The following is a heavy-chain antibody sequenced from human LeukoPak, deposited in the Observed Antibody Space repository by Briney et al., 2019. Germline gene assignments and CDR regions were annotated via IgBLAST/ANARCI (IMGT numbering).Heavy chain of an antibody. CDR1: GGSFSGYY. CDR3: GKGSSTFYYYYGMDV. CDR2: INHSGST. J-gene: IGHJ6*02. D-gene: IGHD6-6*01. V-gene: IGHV4-34*01. Sequence: SETLSLTCAVYGGSFSGYYWSWIRQPPGKGLEWIGEINHSGSTNYNPSLKSQVTISVDTSKNQFSLKLSSVTAADTAVYYCGKGSSTFYYYYGMDVWGQGTTVTVSS.